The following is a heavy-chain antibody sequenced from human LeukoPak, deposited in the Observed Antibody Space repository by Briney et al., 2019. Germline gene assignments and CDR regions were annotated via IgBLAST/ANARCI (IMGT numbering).Heavy chain of an antibody. Sequence: ASVKVSCKASGYSFTSYYMHWVRQAPGQGLEWMGWINPNSGGTNYAQRFQGRVTMTRDTSMSTAYMELSRLRSDDSAVYYCARYFYDSSGSSSDAFDIWGQGTMVTVSS. D-gene: IGHD3-22*01. CDR2: INPNSGGT. CDR3: ARYFYDSSGSSSDAFDI. V-gene: IGHV1-2*02. CDR1: GYSFTSYY. J-gene: IGHJ3*02.